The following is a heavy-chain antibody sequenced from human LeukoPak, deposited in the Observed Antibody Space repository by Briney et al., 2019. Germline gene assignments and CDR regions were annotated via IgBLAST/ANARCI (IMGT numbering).Heavy chain of an antibody. J-gene: IGHJ6*02. CDR2: IIPIFGIA. V-gene: IGHV1-69*04. Sequence: GASVKVSCKASGGTFSSYAISWVRQAPGQGLEWMGRIIPIFGIANYAQKFQGRVTITADKSTSTAYMELSSLRSEDTAVYYCARSETSGSDSPDYYYYGMDVWGQGTTVTVSS. CDR1: GGTFSSYA. CDR3: ARSETSGSDSPDYYYYGMDV. D-gene: IGHD1-26*01.